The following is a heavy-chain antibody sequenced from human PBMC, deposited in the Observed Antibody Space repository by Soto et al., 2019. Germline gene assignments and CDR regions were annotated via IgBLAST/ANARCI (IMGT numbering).Heavy chain of an antibody. CDR3: ARDRTPSSSSGDAFDI. D-gene: IGHD6-6*01. Sequence: ASVKVSCKASGYTFTGYYMHWVRQAPGQGLEWMGWINPNSGGTNYAQKFQGWVTMTSDTSISTAYMELSRRRSDDTAVYYCARDRTPSSSSGDAFDIWGQGTMVTVSS. CDR1: GYTFTGYY. CDR2: INPNSGGT. V-gene: IGHV1-2*04. J-gene: IGHJ3*02.